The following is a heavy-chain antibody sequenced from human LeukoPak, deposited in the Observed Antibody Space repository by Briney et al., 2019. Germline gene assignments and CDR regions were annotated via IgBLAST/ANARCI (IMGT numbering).Heavy chain of an antibody. CDR3: ARSTAAETDYFDY. D-gene: IGHD6-13*01. Sequence: GGSLRLSCAASGFTFSRCSMNWVRQAPGKGLEWVSSISSGSGYIYYADSVKGRFTISRDNAKNSLYLQMNSLRAEDTAVYYCARSTAAETDYFDYWGQGSLVTVSS. V-gene: IGHV3-21*01. J-gene: IGHJ4*02. CDR2: ISSGSGYI. CDR1: GFTFSRCS.